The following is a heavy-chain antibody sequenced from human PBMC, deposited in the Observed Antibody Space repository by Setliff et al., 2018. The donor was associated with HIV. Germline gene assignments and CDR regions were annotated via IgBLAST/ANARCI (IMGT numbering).Heavy chain of an antibody. CDR3: ARDVGSHYDSREYYFDY. CDR2: IYYSGRT. D-gene: IGHD3-22*01. CDR1: GDSISSYS. J-gene: IGHJ4*02. Sequence: PSETLSLTCTVPGDSISSYSWSWIRQPPGKGLEWIGHIYYSGRTNYNPSLKSRVTISVGTSKNQFSLKLSSVTAADTAVYYCARDVGSHYDSREYYFDYWGQGTLVTVSS. V-gene: IGHV4-59*01.